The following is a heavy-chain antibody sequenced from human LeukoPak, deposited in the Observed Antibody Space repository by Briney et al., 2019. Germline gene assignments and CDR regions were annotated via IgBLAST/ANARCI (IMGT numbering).Heavy chain of an antibody. CDR2: FDREDGET. J-gene: IGHJ6*04. Sequence: ASVKVSCKVSGYTLTELSMHWVRQAPGKGLEWMGGFDREDGETIYAQKFQGRVTMTEDTSTGTAYMELSSLRSEDTAVYYCASFYGSGSYSYYGMDVWGKGTTVTVSS. D-gene: IGHD3-10*01. V-gene: IGHV1-24*01. CDR3: ASFYGSGSYSYYGMDV. CDR1: GYTLTELS.